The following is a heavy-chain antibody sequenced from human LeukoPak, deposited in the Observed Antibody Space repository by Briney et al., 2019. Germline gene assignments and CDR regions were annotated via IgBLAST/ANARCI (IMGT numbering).Heavy chain of an antibody. J-gene: IGHJ4*02. CDR1: GFTFSSYW. V-gene: IGHV3-30*02. D-gene: IGHD3-3*01. CDR2: IRYDGSNK. Sequence: PGGSLRLSCAASGFTFSSYWMSWVRQAPGKGLEWVAFIRYDGSNKYYADSVKGRFTISRDNSKNTLYLQMNSLRAEDTAVYYCAKVGPLEWLLDYWGQGTLVTVSS. CDR3: AKVGPLEWLLDY.